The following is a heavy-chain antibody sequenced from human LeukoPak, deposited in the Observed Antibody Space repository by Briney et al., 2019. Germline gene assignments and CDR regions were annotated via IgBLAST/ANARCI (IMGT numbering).Heavy chain of an antibody. J-gene: IGHJ6*02. V-gene: IGHV4-59*01. CDR2: IYYSGNT. Sequence: SETLSLTCTVSGGSISSFYWSWIRQAPGKGLEWIGYIYYSGNTNYNPSLKSRVTISVDTSKNQFSLKLGSVTAADTAVYYCAREDPQTTVPEGMDVWGQGTTVTVSS. CDR1: GGSISSFY. D-gene: IGHD4-17*01. CDR3: AREDPQTTVPEGMDV.